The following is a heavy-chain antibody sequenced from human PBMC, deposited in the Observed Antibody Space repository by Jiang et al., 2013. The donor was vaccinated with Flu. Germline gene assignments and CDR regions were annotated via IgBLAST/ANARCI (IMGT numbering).Heavy chain of an antibody. D-gene: IGHD1-26*01. V-gene: IGHV3-43*01. Sequence: VQLLESGGGVVQPGGSLRLSCAASGFNFGGYMMHWVRQVPGKGLEWVSLVSWDSSVTEYADSVKGRFTISRDNSKNSLYLQMNSLKTEDTAFYYCARENSGNFYWGQGTLVTVSS. CDR3: ARENSGNFY. J-gene: IGHJ4*02. CDR2: VSWDSSVT. CDR1: GFNFGGYM.